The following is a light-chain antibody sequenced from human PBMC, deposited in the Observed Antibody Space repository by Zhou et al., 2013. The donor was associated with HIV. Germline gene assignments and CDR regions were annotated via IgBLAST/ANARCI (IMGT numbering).Light chain of an antibody. Sequence: DIQMTQSPSSLSASVGDRVTITCRASQGISSWLAWYQQKPEKAPNLLIYVASSLQSGVPSRFSGSGSGTDFTLTISSLQPEDFATYYCQQSYSTPITFGQGTRLEIK. CDR1: QGISSW. V-gene: IGKV1-39*01. CDR3: QQSYSTPIT. J-gene: IGKJ5*01. CDR2: VAS.